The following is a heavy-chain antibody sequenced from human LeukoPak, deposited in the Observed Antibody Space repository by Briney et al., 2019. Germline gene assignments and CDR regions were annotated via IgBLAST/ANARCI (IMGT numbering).Heavy chain of an antibody. D-gene: IGHD6-13*01. Sequence: GGSLRLSCAASGLTVSSYGMTWVRQAPGRGLEWVSAFSATDGSAQYAESVKGRFTISRDNSKNSLYLQMNSLRDEDTAVYYCAKARIAAAGTGAFDVWGQGTMVTISS. V-gene: IGHV3-23*01. CDR1: GLTVSSYG. J-gene: IGHJ3*01. CDR3: AKARIAAAGTGAFDV. CDR2: FSATDGSA.